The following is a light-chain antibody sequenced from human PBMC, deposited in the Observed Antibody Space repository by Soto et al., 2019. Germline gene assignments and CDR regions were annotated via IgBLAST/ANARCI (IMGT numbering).Light chain of an antibody. Sequence: DIQMTQSPSSLSASVGDTVTITCRASQTILTYLNWYQQKPGKAPKLLIYAASSLQSGVPSRFSCGGSATDFTLTISSLQPEDFATYYCQQSFGTTWTFGRGTKVDIK. J-gene: IGKJ1*01. V-gene: IGKV1-39*01. CDR3: QQSFGTTWT. CDR2: AAS. CDR1: QTILTY.